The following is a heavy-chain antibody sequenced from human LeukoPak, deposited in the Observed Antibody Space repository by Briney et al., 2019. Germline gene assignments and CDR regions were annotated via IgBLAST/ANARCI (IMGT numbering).Heavy chain of an antibody. Sequence: GGSLRLSCAASGFTFSSYEMNWVRQAPGKGLEWVSYISSSGSTIYYADSVKGRFAISRDNAKNSLYLQMNSLRAEDTAVYYCARGDSGSYYFDYWGQGTLVTVSS. CDR3: ARGDSGSYYFDY. CDR2: ISSSGSTI. D-gene: IGHD1-26*01. J-gene: IGHJ4*02. CDR1: GFTFSSYE. V-gene: IGHV3-48*03.